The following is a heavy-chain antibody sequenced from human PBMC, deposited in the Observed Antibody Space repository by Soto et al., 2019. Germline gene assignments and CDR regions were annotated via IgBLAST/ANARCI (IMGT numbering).Heavy chain of an antibody. D-gene: IGHD3-22*01. Sequence: SVKVSCKASGFTFTSSAVQWVRQARGQRLEWIGWIVVGSGNTNYAQKFQERVTITRDMSTSTAYMELSSLRSEDTAVYYCAADFYDSSVGYGMDVWGQGTTVTVSS. V-gene: IGHV1-58*01. J-gene: IGHJ6*02. CDR2: IVVGSGNT. CDR3: AADFYDSSVGYGMDV. CDR1: GFTFTSSA.